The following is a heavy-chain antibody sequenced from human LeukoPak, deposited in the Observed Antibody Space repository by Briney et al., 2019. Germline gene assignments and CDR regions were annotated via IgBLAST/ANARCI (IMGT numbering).Heavy chain of an antibody. D-gene: IGHD2-21*01. Sequence: GGSLRLSCAASGFTFDDYAMHWVRQGPGKGLEWVSGINWNSGSIGYADSVKGRFTISRDNAKNSLYLQMNSLRAEDTAVYYCARDSPTIPLDYWGQGTLVTVSS. CDR3: ARDSPTIPLDY. V-gene: IGHV3-9*01. CDR1: GFTFDDYA. J-gene: IGHJ4*02. CDR2: INWNSGSI.